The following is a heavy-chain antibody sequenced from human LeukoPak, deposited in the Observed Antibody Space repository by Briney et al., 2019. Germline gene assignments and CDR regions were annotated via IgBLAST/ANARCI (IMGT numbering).Heavy chain of an antibody. CDR2: INHSGNT. V-gene: IGHV4-34*01. CDR3: ARDLRSGSAGGHMGAY. D-gene: IGHD3-10*01. CDR1: GGSFSGSY. Sequence: SETLSLTCAVYGGSFSGSYWTWIRQPPGKGLEWIGEINHSGNTNYNPPLKSRVTISVDTSKNQFSLKLRSVTAADPAVYYCARDLRSGSAGGHMGAYWGQGTLVTVSS. J-gene: IGHJ4*02.